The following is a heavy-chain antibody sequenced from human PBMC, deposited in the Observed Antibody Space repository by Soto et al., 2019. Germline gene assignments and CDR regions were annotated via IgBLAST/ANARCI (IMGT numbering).Heavy chain of an antibody. V-gene: IGHV3-23*01. CDR2: ISGSGGST. Sequence: RGSLRLSCAASGFTFSSYAMSWVRQAPGKGLEWVSAISGSGGSTYYADSVKGRFTISRDNSKNTLYLQMNSLRAEDTAVYYCAKGGDVVVVVKGFDYWGQGTLVTVSS. CDR3: AKGGDVVVVVKGFDY. D-gene: IGHD2-15*01. J-gene: IGHJ4*02. CDR1: GFTFSSYA.